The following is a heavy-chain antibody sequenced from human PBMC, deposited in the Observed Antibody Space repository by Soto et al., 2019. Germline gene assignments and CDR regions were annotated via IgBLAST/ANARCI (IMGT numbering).Heavy chain of an antibody. CDR1: GGSIISSY. CDR2: IYYSGST. J-gene: IGHJ3*02. CDR3: ARFRRDYSGSYYFAFDI. V-gene: IGHV4-59*01. Sequence: PSETLSLTCTVSGGSIISSYWSWIRQPPGKGLEWIGYIYYSGSTDYNPSLKSRVTISVDTSKNQFSLKLSSVTAADTAMYYCARFRRDYSGSYYFAFDIWGQGTMVTVSS. D-gene: IGHD1-26*01.